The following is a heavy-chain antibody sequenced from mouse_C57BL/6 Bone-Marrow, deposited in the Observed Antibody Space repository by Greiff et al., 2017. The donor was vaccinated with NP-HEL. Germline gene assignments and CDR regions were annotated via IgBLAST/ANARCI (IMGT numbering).Heavy chain of an antibody. CDR2: INYDGSST. CDR1: GFTFSDYY. CDR3: ARGDYYGSSYVKYFDV. V-gene: IGHV5-16*01. J-gene: IGHJ1*03. D-gene: IGHD1-1*01. Sequence: EVKVVESEGGLVQPGRSMKLSCTASGFTFSDYYMAWVRQVPEKGLEWVANINYDGSSTYYLDSLKSRFIISRDNAKNILYLQMSSLKSEDTATYYCARGDYYGSSYVKYFDVWGTGTTVTVSS.